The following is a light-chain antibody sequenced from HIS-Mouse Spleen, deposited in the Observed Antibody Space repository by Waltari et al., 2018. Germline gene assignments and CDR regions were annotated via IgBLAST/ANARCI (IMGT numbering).Light chain of an antibody. Sequence: QTVVTQEPSFSVSPGGTVTLTCGLSSGSVSTSYYPSWYQQTPGQAPSQLIYSTSTRSSGVPDRFSGSILGNKAALTITGAQADDESDYYCVLYMGSGIWVFGGGTKLTVL. CDR2: STS. V-gene: IGLV8-61*01. CDR1: SGSVSTSYY. J-gene: IGLJ3*02. CDR3: VLYMGSGIWV.